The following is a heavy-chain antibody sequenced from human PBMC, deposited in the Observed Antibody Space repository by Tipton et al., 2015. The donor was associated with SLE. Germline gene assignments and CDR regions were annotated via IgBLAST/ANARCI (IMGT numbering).Heavy chain of an antibody. Sequence: SLRLSCAASGFTFSTSAMHWVRQAPGKGLEWVAVIWYDGSNKFYADSVKGRFTISRDNSKNTVSLQMNSLRVKDTAVYFCARGRGGEFLDYWGQGTLVTVSS. CDR3: ARGRGGEFLDY. V-gene: IGHV3-33*01. CDR1: GFTFSTSA. CDR2: IWYDGSNK. J-gene: IGHJ4*02. D-gene: IGHD3-16*01.